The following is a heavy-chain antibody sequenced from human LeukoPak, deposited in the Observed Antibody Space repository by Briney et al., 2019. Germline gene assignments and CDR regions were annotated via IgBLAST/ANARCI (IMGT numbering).Heavy chain of an antibody. V-gene: IGHV5-51*01. CDR2: ISPGDSDT. CDR1: GYSFSNYW. CDR3: ARRYRAYASGWPVDY. J-gene: IGHJ4*02. D-gene: IGHD6-19*01. Sequence: GESLKISCKGSGYSFSNYWIGWVRQMPGRGLEWMGIISPGDSDTRYSPSFQGQVTVSADKSINTAYLQWSSLQASDTAIYYCARRYRAYASGWPVDYWGQGTLVTVSS.